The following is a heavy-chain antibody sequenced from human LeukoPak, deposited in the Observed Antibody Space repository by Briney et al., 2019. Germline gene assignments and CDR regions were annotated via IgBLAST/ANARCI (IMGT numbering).Heavy chain of an antibody. CDR1: GFTFSSYG. J-gene: IGHJ4*02. D-gene: IGHD3-10*01. CDR2: IWYDGSNK. V-gene: IGHV3-33*01. CDR3: ARDKLGRGVITATIDY. Sequence: GGSLRLSCAASGFTFSSYGMHWVRQAPGKGLEWVAVIWYDGSNKYHADSVKGRFTISRDNSKNTLYLQMNSLRAEDTAVYYCARDKLGRGVITATIDYWGQGTLVTVSS.